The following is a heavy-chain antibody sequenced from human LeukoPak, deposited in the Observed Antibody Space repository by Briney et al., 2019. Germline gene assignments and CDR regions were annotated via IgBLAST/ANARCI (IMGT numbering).Heavy chain of an antibody. CDR3: ARARSGYRPYYFDY. CDR1: GYTFISYG. CDR2: IIPIFGTA. J-gene: IGHJ4*02. D-gene: IGHD3-3*01. Sequence: SVKVSCKPSGYTFISYGISWVRQAPGQGLEWMGGIIPIFGTANYAQKFQGRVTITADESTSTAYMELSSLRSEDTAVYYCARARSGYRPYYFDYWGQGTLVTVSS. V-gene: IGHV1-69*13.